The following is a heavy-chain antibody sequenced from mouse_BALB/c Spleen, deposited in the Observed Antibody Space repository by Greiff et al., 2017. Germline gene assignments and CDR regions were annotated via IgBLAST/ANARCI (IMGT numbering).Heavy chain of an antibody. CDR3: ARGGGRGYDYERYYAMDY. V-gene: IGHV5-6-5*01. D-gene: IGHD2-4*01. J-gene: IGHJ4*01. CDR1: GFTFSSYA. CDR2: ISSGGST. Sequence: EVQRVESGGGLVKPGGSLKLSCAASGFTFSSYAMSWVRQTPEKRLEWVASISSGGSTYYPDSVKGRFTISRDNARNILYLQMSSLRSEDTAMYYCARGGGRGYDYERYYAMDYWGQGTSVTVSS.